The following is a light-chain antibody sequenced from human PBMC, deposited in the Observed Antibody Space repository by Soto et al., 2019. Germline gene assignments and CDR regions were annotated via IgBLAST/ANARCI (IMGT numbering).Light chain of an antibody. J-gene: IGKJ5*01. CDR1: QSISSY. V-gene: IGKV1-39*01. CDR3: QQSYSLIT. CDR2: AAS. Sequence: DIRMTQSEASLSVSLGDRVTITCRASQSISSYLNWYQQKPGKAPKILIYAASSLQSGVPSRFSGSGSGTDFTLTISSLKPEDFATYYCQQSYSLITFGQGTRLEIK.